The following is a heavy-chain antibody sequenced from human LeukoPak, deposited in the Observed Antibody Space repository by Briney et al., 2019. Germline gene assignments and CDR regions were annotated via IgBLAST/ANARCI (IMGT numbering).Heavy chain of an antibody. Sequence: EASVNVSCKASGYTFTSYGISWVRQAPGQGLEWMGWISAYNGNTNYAQKLQGRVTMTTDTSTSTAYMELRSLRSDDTAVYYCARGGGGLSDSSGPVDYWGQGTLVTVSS. V-gene: IGHV1-18*01. CDR3: ARGGGGLSDSSGPVDY. CDR2: ISAYNGNT. CDR1: GYTFTSYG. J-gene: IGHJ4*02. D-gene: IGHD3-22*01.